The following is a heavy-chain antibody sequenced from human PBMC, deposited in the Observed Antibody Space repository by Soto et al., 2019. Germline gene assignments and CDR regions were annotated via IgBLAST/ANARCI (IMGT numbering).Heavy chain of an antibody. Sequence: PGESLKISCKVSGYSFASYWIGWVRQMPGKGLEWLAIIHPGDSDTRYSPSFHGQVTISADKSISTAYLQWSSLKASDTAMYFCARLPGVRGVFDGFNVWGQGTMVTVSS. D-gene: IGHD3-10*01. CDR3: ARLPGVRGVFDGFNV. CDR1: GYSFASYW. J-gene: IGHJ3*01. CDR2: IHPGDSDT. V-gene: IGHV5-51*01.